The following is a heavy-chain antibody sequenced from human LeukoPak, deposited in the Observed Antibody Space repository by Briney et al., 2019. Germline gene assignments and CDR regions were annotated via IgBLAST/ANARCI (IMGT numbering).Heavy chain of an antibody. CDR3: ARDSPLELIRYGMDV. V-gene: IGHV1-18*01. CDR2: ISAYDGNT. Sequence: ASVKVSCKASGYTFTSYGISWVRQAPGQGLEWMGWISAYDGNTNYAQELQGRVTMTTDTSTSTAYMELRSLRSDDTAVYYCARDSPLELIRYGMDVWGQGTTVTVSS. D-gene: IGHD2/OR15-2a*01. CDR1: GYTFTSYG. J-gene: IGHJ6*02.